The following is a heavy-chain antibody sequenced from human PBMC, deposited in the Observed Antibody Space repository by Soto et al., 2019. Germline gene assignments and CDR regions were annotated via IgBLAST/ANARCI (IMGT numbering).Heavy chain of an antibody. Sequence: ASVKVSCKASGYTFTGYYMHWVRQAPGQGLEWMGWINPNSGGTNYAQKFQGWVTMTRDTSISTAYMELSRLRSDDTAVYYCARGREAQPNDQYYYYYYMDVWGKGTTVTVSS. D-gene: IGHD1-1*01. CDR2: INPNSGGT. J-gene: IGHJ6*03. CDR3: ARGREAQPNDQYYYYYYMDV. CDR1: GYTFTGYY. V-gene: IGHV1-2*04.